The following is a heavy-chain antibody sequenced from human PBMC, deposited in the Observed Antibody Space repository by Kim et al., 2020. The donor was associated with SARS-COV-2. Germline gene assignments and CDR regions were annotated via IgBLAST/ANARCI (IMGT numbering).Heavy chain of an antibody. J-gene: IGHJ4*02. CDR3: AKEGDYDILTGYYRGYYFDY. V-gene: IGHV3-23*01. Sequence: RFTIPRDNSKNTLYLQMNSLRAEDTAVYYCAKEGDYDILTGYYRGYYFDYWGQGTLVTVSS. D-gene: IGHD3-9*01.